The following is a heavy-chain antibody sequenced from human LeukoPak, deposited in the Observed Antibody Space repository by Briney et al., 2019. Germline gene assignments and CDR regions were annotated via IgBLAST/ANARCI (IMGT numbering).Heavy chain of an antibody. D-gene: IGHD3-10*01. Sequence: GGSLRLSCAASGFTFSSYSMNWVRQAPGKGLEWVSSTSSSSSYIYYADSVKGRFTISRDNAKNSLYLQMNSLRAEDTAVYYCAREDYGSGSYYPAYGMDVWGQGTTVTVSS. J-gene: IGHJ6*02. CDR2: TSSSSSYI. CDR1: GFTFSSYS. V-gene: IGHV3-21*01. CDR3: AREDYGSGSYYPAYGMDV.